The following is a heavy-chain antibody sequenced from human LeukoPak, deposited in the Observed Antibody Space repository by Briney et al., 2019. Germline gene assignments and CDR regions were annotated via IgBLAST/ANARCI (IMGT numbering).Heavy chain of an antibody. CDR3: ARDSGLGPTWHPFDH. CDR1: GYNFTDYY. Sequence: ASVKVSCKASGYNFTDYYIHWVRQAPGQGLEWMGWINPKSGGTNYAQKFRGRVTMTRDTSNSTAYMELSGLRSDDTAVYYCARDSGLGPTWHPFDHWGQGTPVTVSS. CDR2: INPKSGGT. J-gene: IGHJ4*02. V-gene: IGHV1-2*02. D-gene: IGHD1-26*01.